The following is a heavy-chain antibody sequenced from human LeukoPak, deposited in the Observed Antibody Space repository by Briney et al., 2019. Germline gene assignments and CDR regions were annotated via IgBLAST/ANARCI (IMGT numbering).Heavy chain of an antibody. Sequence: PSETLSLTCAVYGGSFSGYYWSWIRQPPGKGLEWIGEINHSGSTNYNPSLKSRGTISVHPSKTQFSLKLSSVTAADTAVYYCATLSTLYGMDVWGQGTTVTVSS. J-gene: IGHJ6*02. CDR2: INHSGST. CDR3: ATLSTLYGMDV. CDR1: GGSFSGYY. V-gene: IGHV4-34*01. D-gene: IGHD3-16*01.